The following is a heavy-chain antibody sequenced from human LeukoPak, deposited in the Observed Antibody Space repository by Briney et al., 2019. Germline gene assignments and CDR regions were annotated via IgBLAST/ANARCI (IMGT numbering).Heavy chain of an antibody. D-gene: IGHD2-2*01. J-gene: IGHJ5*02. V-gene: IGHV3-21*01. CDR3: ASSLVPLINWFDP. CDR1: GFTFSSEI. Sequence: GGSLRLSCAASGFTFSSEIVNWVRQAPGKGLEWVSSIASGRNHIYYADSVKGRFTISGDNAKNSVYLQMNSLRAEDTAVYYCASSLVPLINWFDPWGQGTLVTVSS. CDR2: IASGRNHI.